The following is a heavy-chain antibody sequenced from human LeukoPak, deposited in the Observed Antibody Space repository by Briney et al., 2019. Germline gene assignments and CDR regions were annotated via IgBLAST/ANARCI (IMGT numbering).Heavy chain of an antibody. Sequence: SETLSLTCTVSVGSISGSSYSWGWIRQPPGKGQEWIGNINFSGRTYYNPSLKSRVTISVDTSKNQFSLKLNSVTAADTAIYHCARLVPEATSRDFDYWGQGALVTVSS. CDR2: INFSGRT. V-gene: IGHV4-39*01. D-gene: IGHD5-24*01. J-gene: IGHJ4*02. CDR3: ARLVPEATSRDFDY. CDR1: VGSISGSSYS.